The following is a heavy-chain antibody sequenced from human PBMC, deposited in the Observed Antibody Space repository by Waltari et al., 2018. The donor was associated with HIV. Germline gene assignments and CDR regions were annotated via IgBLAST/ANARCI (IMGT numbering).Heavy chain of an antibody. Sequence: QVQLVQSGAEVKKPGASVKVSCKASGYTFTSYDINWVRQATGQGLEWMGWMKHNGGNTSYGQKFQGRVTVTRNTYISAAYMELSSLRSEDTAVYYGASLRDYDRSGSILGFDYWGQGTLVTISS. D-gene: IGHD3-22*01. CDR2: MKHNGGNT. V-gene: IGHV1-8*01. CDR1: GYTFTSYD. J-gene: IGHJ4*02. CDR3: ASLRDYDRSGSILGFDY.